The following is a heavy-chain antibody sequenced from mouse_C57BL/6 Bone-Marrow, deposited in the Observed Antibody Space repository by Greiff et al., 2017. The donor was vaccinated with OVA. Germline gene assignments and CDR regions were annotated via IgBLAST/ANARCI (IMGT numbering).Heavy chain of an antibody. V-gene: IGHV1-81*01. Sequence: VQLQQSGAELARPGASVKLSCKASGYTFTSYGISWVKQRTGQGLEWIGEIYPRSGNTYYNEKFKGKATLTADKSSSTAYMELRSLTSEDSAVYFCARFGDYDGGMDYWGQGTSVTVSS. D-gene: IGHD2-4*01. CDR2: IYPRSGNT. CDR3: ARFGDYDGGMDY. CDR1: GYTFTSYG. J-gene: IGHJ4*01.